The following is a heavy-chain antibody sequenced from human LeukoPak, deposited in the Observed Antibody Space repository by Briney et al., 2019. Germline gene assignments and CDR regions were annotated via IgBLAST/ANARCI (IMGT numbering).Heavy chain of an antibody. CDR3: ARGGTLRLGALFCFDY. D-gene: IGHD3-16*01. J-gene: IGHJ4*02. CDR1: GYTFNGYY. V-gene: IGHV1-2*02. Sequence: EASVKVSCKASGYTFNGYYMHWVRQAPGKGLEWMGWFTPNSGGTNYAQNFQGRVTMTRHTSSSTANMELSRLRSDHTAVYYCARGGTLRLGALFCFDYWGQGTLVTVSS. CDR2: FTPNSGGT.